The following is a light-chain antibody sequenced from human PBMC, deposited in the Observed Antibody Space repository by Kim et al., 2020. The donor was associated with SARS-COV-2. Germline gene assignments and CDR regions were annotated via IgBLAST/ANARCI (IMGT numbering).Light chain of an antibody. CDR2: GNN. CDR3: GTWDSSLSAVV. Sequence: GQKVTNCCSGSSSNIVTTYGSWYQQLPGTAPKLLIYGNNKRPSGITDRFSGSKSGASATLGITGLHTGDEADYYCGTWDSSLSAVVFGGGTQLTVL. V-gene: IGLV1-51*01. CDR1: SSNIVTTY. J-gene: IGLJ2*01.